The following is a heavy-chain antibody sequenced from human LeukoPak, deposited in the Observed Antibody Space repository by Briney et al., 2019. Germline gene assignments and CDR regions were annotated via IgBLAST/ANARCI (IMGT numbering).Heavy chain of an antibody. CDR2: INPNSGGT. Sequence: GASVKVSCKASGYTFTGYYMHWVRQAPGQGLEWMGWINPNSGGTNYAQKFQGRVTMTRDTSISTAYMELSRLRSDDTAVYYCARRRGAYCGGDCYSLDAFDIWGQGAMVTVSS. CDR3: ARRRGAYCGGDCYSLDAFDI. V-gene: IGHV1-2*02. D-gene: IGHD2-21*01. CDR1: GYTFTGYY. J-gene: IGHJ3*02.